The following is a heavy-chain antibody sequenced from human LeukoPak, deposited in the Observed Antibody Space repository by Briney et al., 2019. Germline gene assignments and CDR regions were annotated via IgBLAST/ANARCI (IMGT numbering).Heavy chain of an antibody. CDR1: GGSFSGYY. CDR3: ARRYY. Sequence: SETLSLTCAVYGGSFSGYYWSWIRRPPGKGLEWIGEINHSGSTNYNPSLKSRVTISVDTSKNQFSLKLSSVTAADTAVYYCARRYYWGQGTLVTVSS. J-gene: IGHJ4*02. V-gene: IGHV4-34*01. CDR2: INHSGST.